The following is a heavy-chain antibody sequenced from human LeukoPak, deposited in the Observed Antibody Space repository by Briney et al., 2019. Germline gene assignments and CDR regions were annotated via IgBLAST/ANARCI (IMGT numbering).Heavy chain of an antibody. Sequence: GGSLRLSCAASGFTFSSYAISWVRQAPGMGLEWVSVISGGGGTTFYADSVKGRFTISRDNSKNTVYLQMNSLRAEDTAVYYCAKRDCSGGSCYSPLDYWGQGNLVTVSS. CDR3: AKRDCSGGSCYSPLDY. CDR2: ISGGGGTT. D-gene: IGHD2-15*01. V-gene: IGHV3-23*01. CDR1: GFTFSSYA. J-gene: IGHJ4*02.